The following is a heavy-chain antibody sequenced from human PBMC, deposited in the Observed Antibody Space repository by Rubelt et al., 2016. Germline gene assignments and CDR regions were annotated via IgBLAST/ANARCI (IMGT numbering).Heavy chain of an antibody. CDR3: ARDGAFPLGSGFEKRSDY. CDR1: GYTFTSYG. Sequence: QVQLVQSGAEVKKPGASVKVSCKASGYTFTSYGISWVRQAPGQGLEWMGWISAYNGNTNYAQKIQGRVTMTTDTSTITAYMELRSLRSDDTAVYYCARDGAFPLGSGFEKRSDYWGQGTLVTVSS. J-gene: IGHJ4*02. V-gene: IGHV1-18*01. D-gene: IGHD3-10*01. CDR2: ISAYNGNT.